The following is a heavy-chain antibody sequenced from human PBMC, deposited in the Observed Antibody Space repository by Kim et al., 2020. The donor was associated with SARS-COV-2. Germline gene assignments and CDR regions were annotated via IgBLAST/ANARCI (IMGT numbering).Heavy chain of an antibody. D-gene: IGHD6-13*01. CDR3: ARVWSAADHFDY. CDR2: T. Sequence: TDYAKKVQNRVTLTTDASTRTAYVELRSLRSDDTAVYYCARVWSAADHFDYWGQGTLVTVSS. V-gene: IGHV1-18*01. J-gene: IGHJ4*02.